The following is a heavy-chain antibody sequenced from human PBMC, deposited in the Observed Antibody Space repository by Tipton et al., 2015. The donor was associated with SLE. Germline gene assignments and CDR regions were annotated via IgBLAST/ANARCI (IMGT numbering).Heavy chain of an antibody. CDR3: ARGGGKPYCSGGSCHRNWFDP. J-gene: IGHJ5*02. CDR2: IYTSGST. CDR1: GGSISSYY. D-gene: IGHD2-15*01. Sequence: TLSLTCTVSGGSISSYYWSWIRQPAGKGLEWIGRIYTSGSTNYNPSLKSRVTMSVDTSKNQFSLKLSSVTAADTAVYYCARGGGKPYCSGGSCHRNWFDPWGQGTLVTVSS. V-gene: IGHV4-4*07.